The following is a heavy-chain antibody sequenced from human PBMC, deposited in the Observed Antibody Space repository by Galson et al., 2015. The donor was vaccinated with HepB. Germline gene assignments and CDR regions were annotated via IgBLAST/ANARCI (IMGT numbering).Heavy chain of an antibody. CDR3: ASDYYDSSGNYGYFDY. CDR1: GGTFSSYT. D-gene: IGHD3-22*01. CDR2: IIPILGIA. J-gene: IGHJ4*02. V-gene: IGHV1-69*02. Sequence: SVKVSCKASGGTFSSYTISWVRQAPGQGLEWMGRIIPILGIANYAQKFQGRVTITADKSTSTAYMELSSLRSEDTAVYYCASDYYDSSGNYGYFDYWGQGTLVTVSS.